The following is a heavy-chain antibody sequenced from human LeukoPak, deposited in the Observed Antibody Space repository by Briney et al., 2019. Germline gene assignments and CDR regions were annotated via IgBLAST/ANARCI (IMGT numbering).Heavy chain of an antibody. V-gene: IGHV4-34*01. CDR1: GESFSGYY. Sequence: SETLSLTCAVYGESFSGYYWSWIRQPPGKGLEWIGEINHSGSTNYNPSLKSRVTISVDTSKNQFSLKLSSVTAADTAVYYCARVPTRGSGDEGDYWGQGTLVTVSS. J-gene: IGHJ4*02. CDR3: ARVPTRGSGDEGDY. CDR2: INHSGST. D-gene: IGHD3-10*01.